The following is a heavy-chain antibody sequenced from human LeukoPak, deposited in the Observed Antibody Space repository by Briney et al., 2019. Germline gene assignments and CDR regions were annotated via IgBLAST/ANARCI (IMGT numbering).Heavy chain of an antibody. CDR2: IYYSGST. CDR1: GGSISSYN. D-gene: IGHD1-26*01. CDR3: ATQVQWEVGY. V-gene: IGHV4-59*05. J-gene: IGHJ4*02. Sequence: PSETLSLTCTVSGGSISSYNWSWIRQPAGKGLEWIGSIYYSGSTYYNPSLKSRVTISVDTSKNQFSLKLSSVTAADTAVYYCATQVQWEVGYWGQGTLVTVSS.